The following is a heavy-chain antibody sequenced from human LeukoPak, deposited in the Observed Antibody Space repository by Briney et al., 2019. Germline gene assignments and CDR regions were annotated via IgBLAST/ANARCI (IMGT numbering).Heavy chain of an antibody. Sequence: GGSLRLSCAVSGFTVSSTYMSWVRQAPGKGLEWVSSIYSDGNTYYADSVKGRFTISRDSSRNTLYLQMNSLRVEDSAVYYCAGDTRSSSWYDHWGQGTLVTVSS. CDR1: GFTVSSTY. CDR2: IYSDGNT. J-gene: IGHJ5*02. D-gene: IGHD6-13*01. V-gene: IGHV3-53*01. CDR3: AGDTRSSSWYDH.